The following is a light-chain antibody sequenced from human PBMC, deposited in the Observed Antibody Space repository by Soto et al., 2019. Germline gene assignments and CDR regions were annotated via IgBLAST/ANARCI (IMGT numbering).Light chain of an antibody. CDR3: SSYTSSNTRVV. V-gene: IGLV2-14*01. CDR2: EVS. J-gene: IGLJ2*01. Sequence: QSALTQPASVSGSPGQSITISCTGTSSDVGRYNYVSWYQHHPGKAPKLIIYEVSNRPSGVSNRFSGSKSGNTASLTLSGLQAEDEADYYCSSYTSSNTRVVFGGGIKLTVL. CDR1: SSDVGRYNY.